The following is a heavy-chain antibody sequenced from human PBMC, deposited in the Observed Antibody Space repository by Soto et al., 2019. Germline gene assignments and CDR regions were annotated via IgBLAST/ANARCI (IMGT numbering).Heavy chain of an antibody. CDR3: ARVSGQWLANFDY. CDR2: INADNGNT. D-gene: IGHD6-19*01. J-gene: IGHJ4*02. Sequence: ASVKVSCKASGYTFSNYAMYWVRQAPGQRLEWMGWINADNGNTKYSQKFQGRVTITRDTSASTAYMELSSLRSEDTAVYYCARVSGQWLANFDYRGQGTLVTVSS. V-gene: IGHV1-3*01. CDR1: GYTFSNYA.